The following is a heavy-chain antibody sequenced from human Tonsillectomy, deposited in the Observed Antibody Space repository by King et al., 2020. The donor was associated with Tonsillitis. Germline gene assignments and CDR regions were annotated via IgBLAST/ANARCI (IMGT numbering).Heavy chain of an antibody. D-gene: IGHD2-15*01. CDR1: GFTFTDYY. CDR3: TRDRKYCGGGSCYRTGFDY. V-gene: IGHV3-11*01. CDR2: MGSSGSTM. J-gene: IGHJ4*02. Sequence: VQLVESGGGLVKPGGSLRLSCAASGFTFTDYYMAWIRQAPGKGLEWLSYMGSSGSTMYYADSVKGRFTISRDNGKNSVYLQMDSLRAEDTAVYYCTRDRKYCGGGSCYRTGFDYWGQGTLVTVSS.